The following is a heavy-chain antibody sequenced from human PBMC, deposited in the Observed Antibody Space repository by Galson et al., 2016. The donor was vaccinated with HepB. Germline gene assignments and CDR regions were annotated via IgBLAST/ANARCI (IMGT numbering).Heavy chain of an antibody. J-gene: IGHJ3*01. D-gene: IGHD5-12*01. CDR3: ASWIELLDDAFDF. Sequence: SLRLSCAGTGFTFSDYAIHWVRQAPGKGLEWVALLSYNGTKKYYADSVEGRFTISKDNSKSTVSLQLDSLRNEDTAMYYCASWIELLDDAFDFWGQGTMLIVSS. CDR2: LSYNGTKK. V-gene: IGHV3-30-3*01. CDR1: GFTFSDYA.